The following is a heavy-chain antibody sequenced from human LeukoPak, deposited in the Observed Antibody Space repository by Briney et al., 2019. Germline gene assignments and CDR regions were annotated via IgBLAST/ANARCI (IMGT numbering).Heavy chain of an antibody. V-gene: IGHV1-46*01. D-gene: IGHD3-3*01. CDR1: GYTFTSYY. CDR3: ARDSSLHYDFWSGYYGY. CDR2: INPSGGST. J-gene: IGHJ4*02. Sequence: ASVKVSCKASGYTFTSYYMHWVRQAPGQGLEWMGIINPSGGSTSYAQKFQGRVTTTRDTSTSTVYMELSSLRSEDTAVYYCARDSSLHYDFWSGYYGYWGQGTLVTVSS.